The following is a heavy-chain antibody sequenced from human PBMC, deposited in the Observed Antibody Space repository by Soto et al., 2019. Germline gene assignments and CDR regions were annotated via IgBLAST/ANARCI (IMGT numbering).Heavy chain of an antibody. CDR1: GYTFTSYG. CDR3: ARGAPDLVPAASYY. D-gene: IGHD2-2*01. J-gene: IGHJ4*02. Sequence: ASVKVSCKASGYTFTSYGISRVRQAPGQGLEWMGWISAYNGNTNYAQKLQGRVTMTTDTSTSTAYMELRSLRSDDTAVYYCARGAPDLVPAASYYWGQGTLVTVSS. V-gene: IGHV1-18*01. CDR2: ISAYNGNT.